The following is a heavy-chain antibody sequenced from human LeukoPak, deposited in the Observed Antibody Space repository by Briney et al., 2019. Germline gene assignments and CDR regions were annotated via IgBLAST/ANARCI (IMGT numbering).Heavy chain of an antibody. CDR1: GGTFSSYA. V-gene: IGHV1-69*05. D-gene: IGHD3-10*01. CDR2: IIPILGTA. Sequence: GASVKVSCTASGGTFSSYAISWVRQAPGQGVEWMGGIIPILGTANYAQKFQGRVTITTDESTSTAYMELSSLGSEDTAVYYCARERAMVRGVITPADAFDIWGQGTMVTVSS. J-gene: IGHJ3*02. CDR3: ARERAMVRGVITPADAFDI.